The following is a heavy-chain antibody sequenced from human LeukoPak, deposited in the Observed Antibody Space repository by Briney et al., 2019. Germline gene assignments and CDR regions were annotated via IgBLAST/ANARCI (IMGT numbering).Heavy chain of an antibody. CDR3: ARDGTAAGLYFDL. J-gene: IGHJ4*01. D-gene: IGHD6-13*01. CDR2: IRQDGGEK. Sequence: GGSLRLSCAVSGFTFSSYWMNWVRQAPGKGLEWVASIRQDGGEKPYVDSVKGRFTISRDNTKNSLYLQMSSLRAEDTAVYYCARDGTAAGLYFDLWGQGTLVTVSS. CDR1: GFTFSSYW. V-gene: IGHV3-7*01.